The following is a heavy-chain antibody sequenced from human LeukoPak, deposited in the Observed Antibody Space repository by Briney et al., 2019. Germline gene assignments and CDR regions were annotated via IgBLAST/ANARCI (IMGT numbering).Heavy chain of an antibody. CDR3: ARGDTMIVVVPNAFDI. V-gene: IGHV1-2*02. CDR1: GYTFTGYY. CDR2: INPNSGGT. J-gene: IGHJ3*02. D-gene: IGHD3-22*01. Sequence: SSVKVSRKASGYTFTGYYMHWVRQAPGQRLGWMGWINPNSGGTNYAQKFQGRVTVTRDTSISTAYMELSRLRSDDTAVYYCARGDTMIVVVPNAFDIWGQGTMVTVSS.